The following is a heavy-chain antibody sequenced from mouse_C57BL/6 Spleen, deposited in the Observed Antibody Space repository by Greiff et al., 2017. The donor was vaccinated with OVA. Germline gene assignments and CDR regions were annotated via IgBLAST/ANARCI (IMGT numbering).Heavy chain of an antibody. CDR1: GYSFTGYY. Sequence: EVQLQQSGPELVKPGASVKISCKASGYSFTGYYMNWVKQSPEKSLEWIGEINPSTGGTTYNQKFKAKATLTVDKSSSTAYMQLKSLTSEDSAVYYCARRWDGFAYWGQGTLVTVSA. CDR2: INPSTGGT. V-gene: IGHV1-42*01. J-gene: IGHJ3*01. D-gene: IGHD4-1*01. CDR3: ARRWDGFAY.